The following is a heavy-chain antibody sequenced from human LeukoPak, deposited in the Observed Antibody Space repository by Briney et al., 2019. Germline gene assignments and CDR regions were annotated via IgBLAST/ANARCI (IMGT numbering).Heavy chain of an antibody. Sequence: GGSLRLSCAASGFTFSSYAMSWVRQAPGKGLEWVSIIYSGGSTSYADSVKGRFTISRDNSKNTLYLQMNSLRAEDAAVYYCARDVVGATYFDWGQGTLVTVSS. D-gene: IGHD1-26*01. V-gene: IGHV3-23*03. CDR2: IYSGGST. CDR1: GFTFSSYA. CDR3: ARDVVGATYFD. J-gene: IGHJ4*02.